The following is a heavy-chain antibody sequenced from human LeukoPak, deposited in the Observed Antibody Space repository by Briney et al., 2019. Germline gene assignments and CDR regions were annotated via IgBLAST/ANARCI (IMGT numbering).Heavy chain of an antibody. CDR2: ISAYNGNT. D-gene: IGHD6-13*01. CDR1: GYTFTSYG. J-gene: IGHJ6*02. CDR3: ARRSGSWYPFYYYYGMDV. Sequence: GASVKVSCKASGYTFTSYGISWVRQAPGQGLEWMGWISAYNGNTNYAQKLQGRVTMTTDTSTSTAYMELRSLRSDDTAVYYCARRSGSWYPFYYYYGMDVWGQGTTVTVSS. V-gene: IGHV1-18*01.